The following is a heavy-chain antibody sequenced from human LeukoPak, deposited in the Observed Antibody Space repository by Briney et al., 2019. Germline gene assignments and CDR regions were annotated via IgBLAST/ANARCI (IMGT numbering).Heavy chain of an antibody. Sequence: GGSLRLSCAASGFTFSSYTMSWVRQAPGKGLEWVSVFTASGGNTYYADSVKGRFTISRDNSKNTLALQMNSLRAEDTAVYYCAKSQGSGYYNYFDYWGQGTLVTVSS. D-gene: IGHD3-22*01. CDR3: AKSQGSGYYNYFDY. J-gene: IGHJ4*02. CDR1: GFTFSSYT. CDR2: FTASGGNT. V-gene: IGHV3-23*01.